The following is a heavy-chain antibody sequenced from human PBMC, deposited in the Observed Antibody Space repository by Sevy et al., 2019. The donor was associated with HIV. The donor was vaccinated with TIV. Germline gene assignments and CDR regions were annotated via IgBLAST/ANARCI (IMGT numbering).Heavy chain of an antibody. D-gene: IGHD3-10*01. V-gene: IGHV3-72*01. CDR1: GFTFGDIY. CDR3: AAVAADRGYFDI. J-gene: IGHJ2*01. CDR2: IRNKAKTYTT. Sequence: GGSLRLSCAASGFTFGDIYMDWVHQAPGKALEWVGRIRNKAKTYTTEYAASVKGRFTISRDDSTNSLYLQMNSLKTDDTAVYYCAAVAADRGYFDIWGRGTLVTVSS.